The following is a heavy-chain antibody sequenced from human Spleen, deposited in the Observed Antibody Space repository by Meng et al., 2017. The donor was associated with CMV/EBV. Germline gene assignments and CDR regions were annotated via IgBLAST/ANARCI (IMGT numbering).Heavy chain of an antibody. D-gene: IGHD3/OR15-3a*01. CDR2: ISTYNGDT. Sequence: ASVKVSCKASGYTFTTYGISWVRQAPGQGLEWMGWISTYNGDTKYAENIQGRVTMTKDKSTRAVYMELRSLRSDDTAVYYCARDPRHTYGLYYFDYWGQGTLVTVSS. V-gene: IGHV1-18*01. J-gene: IGHJ4*02. CDR1: GYTFTTYG. CDR3: ARDPRHTYGLYYFDY.